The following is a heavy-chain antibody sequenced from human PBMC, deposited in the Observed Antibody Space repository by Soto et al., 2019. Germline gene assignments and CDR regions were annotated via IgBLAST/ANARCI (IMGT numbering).Heavy chain of an antibody. V-gene: IGHV4-31*03. D-gene: IGHD3-10*01. CDR2: IYYSGST. J-gene: IGHJ5*02. CDR1: GCSISSGGYY. CDR3: ARDVGPRGRRWFDP. Sequence: QVQLQESGPGLVKPSQTLSLTCTVSGCSISSGGYYWSWIRQHPGKGLEGIGYIYYSGSTYYNPSLKSRVTISVDTSKNQCSLKLSSVTAAETAVYYCARDVGPRGRRWFDPWGQGTQVTVSS.